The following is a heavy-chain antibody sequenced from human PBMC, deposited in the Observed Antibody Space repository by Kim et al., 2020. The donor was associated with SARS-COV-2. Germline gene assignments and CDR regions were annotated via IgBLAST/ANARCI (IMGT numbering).Heavy chain of an antibody. V-gene: IGHV4-34*01. CDR3: ARGRGRTSFLGYGPFFDY. J-gene: IGHJ4*02. D-gene: IGHD2-2*01. CDR1: GGSFSGYY. CDR2: INHSGST. Sequence: SETLSLTCAVYGGSFSGYYWSWIRQPPGKGLEWIGEINHSGSTNYNPSLKSRVTISVDTSKNQFSLKLSSVTAADTAVYYCARGRGRTSFLGYGPFFDYWGQGTLVTVSS.